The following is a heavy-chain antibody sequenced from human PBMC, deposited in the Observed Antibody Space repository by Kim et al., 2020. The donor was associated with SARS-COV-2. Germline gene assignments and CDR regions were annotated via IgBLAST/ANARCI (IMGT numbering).Heavy chain of an antibody. CDR2: ISSSSSYI. V-gene: IGHV3-21*01. J-gene: IGHJ4*02. CDR3: ARANYYDSSSQSIYFDY. Sequence: GGSLRLSCAASGFTFSSYSMNWVRQAPGKGLEWVSSISSSSSYIYYADSVKGRFTISRDNAKNSLYLQMNSLRAEDTAVYYCARANYYDSSSQSIYFDYWGQGTLVTVSS. D-gene: IGHD3-22*01. CDR1: GFTFSSYS.